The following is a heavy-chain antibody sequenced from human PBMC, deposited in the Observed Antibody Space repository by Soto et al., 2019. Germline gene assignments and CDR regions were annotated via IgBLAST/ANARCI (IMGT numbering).Heavy chain of an antibody. V-gene: IGHV4-31*03. Sequence: QVQLQESGPGLVRPSQTLSLTCTVSGAPISSGGYYWSWIRQHPGKGPEWIGYIYNSGTTLYNPSLGSRITMSLDAAENHFSLELRSVTVADTAVYYCAREPISTPRGVTQVDPWGQGTLVTVSS. CDR2: IYNSGTT. CDR3: AREPISTPRGVTQVDP. CDR1: GAPISSGGYY. J-gene: IGHJ5*02. D-gene: IGHD3-10*01.